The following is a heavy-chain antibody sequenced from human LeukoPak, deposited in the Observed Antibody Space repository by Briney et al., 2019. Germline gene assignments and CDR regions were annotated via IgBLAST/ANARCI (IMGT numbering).Heavy chain of an antibody. CDR3: ARDSPTSPPAYYGMDV. V-gene: IGHV4-59*12. J-gene: IGHJ6*02. CDR1: GGSIDNSH. D-gene: IGHD2-2*01. Sequence: SETLSLTCTVSGGSIDNSHWTWIGQPPGKGLERIGCIYNRGTTIYNPSLRSRLTISVDTSKNQLSLRLSSVTAADTAAYFCARDSPTSPPAYYGMDVWGRGTTVTVSS. CDR2: IYNRGTT.